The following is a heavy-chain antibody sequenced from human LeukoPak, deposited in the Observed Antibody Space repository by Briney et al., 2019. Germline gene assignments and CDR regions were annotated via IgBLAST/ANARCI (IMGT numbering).Heavy chain of an antibody. V-gene: IGHV3-30*18. Sequence: GGSLTLSCAASGFTFSSSGMLWVRQAPGKGLEWVTFVSYDGGKKYYAVPVKGRFTISRDKSKNTLYLQMTSLRAEDTAVYYCAKPAYCGGDCYSSPFQHWGQGTLVTVSS. CDR1: GFTFSSSG. J-gene: IGHJ1*01. CDR3: AKPAYCGGDCYSSPFQH. D-gene: IGHD2-21*02. CDR2: VSYDGGKK.